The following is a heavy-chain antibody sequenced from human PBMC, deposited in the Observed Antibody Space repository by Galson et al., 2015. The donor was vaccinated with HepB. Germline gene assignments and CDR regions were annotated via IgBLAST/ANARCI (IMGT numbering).Heavy chain of an antibody. CDR3: ARGGASRYSS. D-gene: IGHD5-12*01. V-gene: IGHV4-34*01. J-gene: IGHJ5*02. CDR2: ISPSGST. CDR1: GGSFSGYY. Sequence: LSLTCAVYGGSFSGYYSTWIRQAPGKGLQWIGEISPSGSTDYNPSLKSRVSMSVDTSKNQFSLKLSSVTAADTALYYCARGGASRYSSWGQGTLVTVSS.